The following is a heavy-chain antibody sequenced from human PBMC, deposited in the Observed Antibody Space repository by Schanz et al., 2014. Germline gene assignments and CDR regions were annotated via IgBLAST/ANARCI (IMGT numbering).Heavy chain of an antibody. D-gene: IGHD3-9*01. CDR3: AKAEYDILTDSYSRLDP. CDR1: GYIFINSG. Sequence: QVQLVQSGAEVKKPGASVKVSCKASGYIFINSGINWVRQATGQGLEWMGWINTANGNAKYSANFQARVTITRDTSATTAYMELTNLRSDDTAVYYCAKAEYDILTDSYSRLDPWGQGTLVTVSS. CDR2: INTANGNA. J-gene: IGHJ5*02. V-gene: IGHV1-18*01.